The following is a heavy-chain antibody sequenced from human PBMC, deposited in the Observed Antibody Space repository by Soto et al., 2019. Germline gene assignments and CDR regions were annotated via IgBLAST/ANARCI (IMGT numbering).Heavy chain of an antibody. J-gene: IGHJ4*02. Sequence: NPGGSLRLSCAASGFTFSDYYMSWIRQAPGKGLEWVSYISSSSSYTNYADSVKGRFTISRDNAKNSLYLQMNSLRAEDTAVYYCARDLPSSASGLDYWGQGTLVTVSS. CDR2: ISSSSSYT. CDR1: GFTFSDYY. V-gene: IGHV3-11*06. D-gene: IGHD6-19*01. CDR3: ARDLPSSASGLDY.